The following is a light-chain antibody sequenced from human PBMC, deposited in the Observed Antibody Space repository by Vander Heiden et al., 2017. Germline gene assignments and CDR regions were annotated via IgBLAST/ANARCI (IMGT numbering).Light chain of an antibody. CDR3: QHDSNWPIT. V-gene: IGKV3-15*01. Sequence: EIVMTQSPATLSVSPGERVTLTCRASQSVSSNLAWYQQKPGQAPRFLIYGASTRATGIPARFSGSGSGTEFTLTISSLESEDFAVYYCQHDSNWPITFGGGTKVEIK. J-gene: IGKJ4*01. CDR2: GAS. CDR1: QSVSSN.